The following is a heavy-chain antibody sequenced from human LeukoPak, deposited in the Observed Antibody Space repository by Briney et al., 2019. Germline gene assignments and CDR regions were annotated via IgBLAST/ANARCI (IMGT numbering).Heavy chain of an antibody. Sequence: GASVKVSCKASGYTFTGYYMHWVRQAPGQRLEWMGRINPNSGGTNYAQKFQGRVTMTRDTSISTAYMELSRLRFDDTAVYYCARAAVELLWFGETLGYWGQGTLVTVSS. D-gene: IGHD3-10*01. CDR3: ARAAVELLWFGETLGY. CDR2: INPNSGGT. J-gene: IGHJ4*02. CDR1: GYTFTGYY. V-gene: IGHV1-2*06.